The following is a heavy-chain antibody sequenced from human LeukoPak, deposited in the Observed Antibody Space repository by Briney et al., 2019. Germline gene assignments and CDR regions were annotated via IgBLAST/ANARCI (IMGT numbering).Heavy chain of an antibody. V-gene: IGHV3-30*02. D-gene: IGHD2-2*01. CDR2: IRYDESNK. CDR3: ARVLIVVVPAAMSTKNNWFDP. CDR1: GFTFSSYG. J-gene: IGHJ5*02. Sequence: GGSLRLSCAASGFTFSSYGMHWVRQAPGKGLEWVAFIRYDESNKYYADSVKGRFTISRDNSKNTLYLQMNSLRAADTAVYYCARVLIVVVPAAMSTKNNWFDPWGQGTLVTVSS.